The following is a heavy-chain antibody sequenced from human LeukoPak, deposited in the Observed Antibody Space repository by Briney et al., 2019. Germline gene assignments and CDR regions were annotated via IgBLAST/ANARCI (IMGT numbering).Heavy chain of an antibody. CDR3: ARQMNTVTADY. D-gene: IGHD4-17*01. J-gene: IGHJ4*02. CDR1: GGSISSSSYF. Sequence: SGTLSLTCTVSGGSISSSSYFWGWIRQPPGKGLEWIGSIFYSGSTYYNPSLNSRVTISIDTSKNQFSLRLSSVTAADTAVYYCARQMNTVTADYWGQGTLVTVSS. V-gene: IGHV4-39*01. CDR2: IFYSGST.